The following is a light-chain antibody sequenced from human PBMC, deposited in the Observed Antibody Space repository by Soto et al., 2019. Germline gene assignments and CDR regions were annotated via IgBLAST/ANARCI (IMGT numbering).Light chain of an antibody. J-gene: IGKJ1*01. Sequence: EIVLTQSPGTLSLSPGERATLSCRASQSVSSSYLAWYQQKPGQAPRLLIYGASSRATGIPDRFSGSGSGADFTLTISRLEPEDFALFYCQQYETSPWTLGQGTKVEIK. CDR3: QQYETSPWT. CDR1: QSVSSSY. CDR2: GAS. V-gene: IGKV3-20*01.